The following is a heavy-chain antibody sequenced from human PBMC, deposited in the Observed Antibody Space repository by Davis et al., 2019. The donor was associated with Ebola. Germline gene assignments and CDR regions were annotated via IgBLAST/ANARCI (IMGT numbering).Heavy chain of an antibody. V-gene: IGHV3-23*01. CDR2: VSGSGGST. Sequence: GESLKISCAASGFTFSSFAMSWVRQAPGKGLEWVSAVSGSGGSTFYADSVKGRFTISRDNAKNSLYLQMNSLRAEDTAVYFCAGDLDYWGQGTLVTVSS. CDR1: GFTFSSFA. J-gene: IGHJ4*02. CDR3: AGDLDY.